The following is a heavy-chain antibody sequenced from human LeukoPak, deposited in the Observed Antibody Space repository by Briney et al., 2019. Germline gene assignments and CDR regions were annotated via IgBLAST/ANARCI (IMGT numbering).Heavy chain of an antibody. CDR1: GDSISGGGYY. CDR2: IYDSGST. D-gene: IGHD2-15*01. CDR3: ARRLGCNGVSCSYYFDY. V-gene: IGHV4-31*03. J-gene: IGHJ4*02. Sequence: PSETLSLTCTVSGDSISGGGYYWTWIRQHPGKGLEWIGHIYDSGSTYYHPSLKSRLTISIDTSKHQFSLKLSSVTAADTAVYYCARRLGCNGVSCSYYFDYWGQGTLVTVSS.